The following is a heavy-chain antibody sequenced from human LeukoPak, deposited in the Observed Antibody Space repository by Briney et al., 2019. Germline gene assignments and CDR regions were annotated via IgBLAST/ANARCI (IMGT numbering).Heavy chain of an antibody. Sequence: GFLRLSCSASGFPVNTNYISWVRQAPGEGLGWVSVIYSGGSTYYADSVKGRFTISRDNSKNTLYLQMNSPRAEDTAVYYCARHFGVITKGVYYYYYGMDVWGQGTTVTVSS. V-gene: IGHV3-66*04. J-gene: IGHJ6*02. CDR1: GFPVNTNY. CDR2: IYSGGST. D-gene: IGHD3-3*01. CDR3: ARHFGVITKGVYYYYYGMDV.